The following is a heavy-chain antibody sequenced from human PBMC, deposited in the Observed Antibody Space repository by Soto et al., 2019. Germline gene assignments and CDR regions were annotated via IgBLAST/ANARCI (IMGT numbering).Heavy chain of an antibody. J-gene: IGHJ6*02. CDR2: IWYDGSNK. V-gene: IGHV3-33*01. Sequence: QVQLVESGGGVVQPGRSLRLSCAASGFTFSSYGMHWVRQAPGKGLEWVAVIWYDGSNKYYADSVKGRFTISRDNSKNTLYLQMDSLGGEDTAVYYCARDDFDIGVIPAAGAYYYGMDVWGQGTTVTVSS. CDR3: ARDDFDIGVIPAAGAYYYGMDV. D-gene: IGHD2-2*01. CDR1: GFTFSSYG.